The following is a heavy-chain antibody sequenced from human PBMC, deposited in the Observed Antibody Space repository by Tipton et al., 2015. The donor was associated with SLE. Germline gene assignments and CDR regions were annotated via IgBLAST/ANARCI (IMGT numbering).Heavy chain of an antibody. J-gene: IGHJ4*02. D-gene: IGHD5-18*01. CDR1: GFTFSAYG. CDR3: AKVDRTNMVTSFDY. CDR2: IRFDGTKT. V-gene: IGHV3-30*02. Sequence: SLRLSCATSGFTFSAYGLHWVRQAPGKGLQWVTFIRFDGTKTYYTDSVKGRFTISKDSSKNTVFLQMNGLRPDDTAMYYCAKVDRTNMVTSFDYWGQGTLVTVSS.